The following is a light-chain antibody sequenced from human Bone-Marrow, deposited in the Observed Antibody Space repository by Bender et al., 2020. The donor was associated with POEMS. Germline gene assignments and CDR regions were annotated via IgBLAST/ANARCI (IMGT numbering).Light chain of an antibody. Sequence: QSALTQPASVSGSPGQSITLSCNGTTSDVGKYNHVSWYQQHPGEVPKLLIYETYRRPSGVSDRFFGSKSDNTASLTIYGLETGDVADYYCCSYAPGNSYVFGAGTTVSVL. V-gene: IGLV2-23*01. CDR1: TSDVGKYNH. J-gene: IGLJ1*01. CDR2: ETY. CDR3: CSYAPGNSYV.